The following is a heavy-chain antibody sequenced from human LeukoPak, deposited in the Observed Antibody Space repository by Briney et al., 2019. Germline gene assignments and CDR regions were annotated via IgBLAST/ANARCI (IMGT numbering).Heavy chain of an antibody. D-gene: IGHD6-13*01. V-gene: IGHV4-39*07. CDR1: GGSISSSSYY. CDR3: ASLRQQLRRFDY. Sequence: SETLSLTCTVSGGSISSSSYYWGWIRQPPGKGLEWIGSIYYSGSTYYNPSLKSRVTISVDTSKNQFSLKLSSVTAADTAVYYCASLRQQLRRFDYWGQGTLVTVSS. J-gene: IGHJ4*02. CDR2: IYYSGST.